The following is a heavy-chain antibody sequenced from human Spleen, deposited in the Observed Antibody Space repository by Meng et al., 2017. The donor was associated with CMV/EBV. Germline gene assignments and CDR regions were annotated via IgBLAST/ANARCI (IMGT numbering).Heavy chain of an antibody. CDR3: ARDLAGHTYGSTY. J-gene: IGHJ4*02. Sequence: ASVKVSCKASGYTFTGYYMHWARQAPRQGLEWMGWINPNNDATDYTQKFQGRVTMTRDTSINTAYMELSSLRSDDTAVYYCARDLAGHTYGSTYWGQGTLVTVSS. D-gene: IGHD5-18*01. V-gene: IGHV1-2*02. CDR1: GYTFTGYY. CDR2: INPNNDAT.